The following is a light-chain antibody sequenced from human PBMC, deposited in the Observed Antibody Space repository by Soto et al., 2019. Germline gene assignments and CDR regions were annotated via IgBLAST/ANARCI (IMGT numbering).Light chain of an antibody. V-gene: IGKV3-15*01. CDR2: GAS. Sequence: VMTQSPGTLSLSPVDTSTLSWRASQSFGSDLAWYQQKPGQAPRLLIFGASARPTGIPARISGSGSGTEFTLTISSLRSEDFAVYFCQQYYNWPRTFGQGTKVDNK. CDR3: QQYYNWPRT. CDR1: QSFGSD. J-gene: IGKJ1*01.